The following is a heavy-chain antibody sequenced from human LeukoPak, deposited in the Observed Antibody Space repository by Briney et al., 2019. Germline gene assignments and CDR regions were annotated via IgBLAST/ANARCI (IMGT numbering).Heavy chain of an antibody. D-gene: IGHD6-19*01. CDR1: GYTFTSYD. CDR3: ARCPSSGWPLDFDY. CDR2: ISAYNGNA. V-gene: IGHV1-18*01. J-gene: IGHJ4*02. Sequence: ASVKVSCKASGYTFTSYDINWVRQATGQGLEWMGWISAYNGNADYAQKLQGRVTMTTDTSTSTAYMELRSLRSDDTAVYYCARCPSSGWPLDFDYWGQGTLVTVSS.